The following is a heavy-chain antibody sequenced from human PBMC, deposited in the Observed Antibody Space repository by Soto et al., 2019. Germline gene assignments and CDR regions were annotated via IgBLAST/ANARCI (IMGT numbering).Heavy chain of an antibody. D-gene: IGHD6-13*01. Sequence: SETRSLTCAVYDGSSSSQYWSWIRQPPGEGREWIGEINHPGNINYNPSLKSRLTISLDTSKNQFSLRLSSVTAADTALYYCARRVSVLYYFDYWGQGTPVTVPS. CDR1: DGSSSSQY. V-gene: IGHV4-34*01. CDR3: ARRVSVLYYFDY. J-gene: IGHJ4*02. CDR2: INHPGNI.